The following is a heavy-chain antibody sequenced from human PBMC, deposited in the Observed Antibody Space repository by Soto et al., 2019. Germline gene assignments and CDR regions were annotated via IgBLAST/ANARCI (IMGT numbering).Heavy chain of an antibody. CDR2: THYSGGA. CDR1: GGSFSDYY. Sequence: QVQLHESGPGLVKPSETLSLTCTVSGGSFSDYYWSWIRQPPGKGLEWVGYTHYSGGAIYSPSLKSRVIMSVDPARKQISLRSDSVNAADTAVYYYARGSPGSDCSTGVCYPVAGYFYMDVWGKGTVVSVSS. D-gene: IGHD2-8*01. J-gene: IGHJ6*03. CDR3: ARGSPGSDCSTGVCYPVAGYFYMDV. V-gene: IGHV4-59*12.